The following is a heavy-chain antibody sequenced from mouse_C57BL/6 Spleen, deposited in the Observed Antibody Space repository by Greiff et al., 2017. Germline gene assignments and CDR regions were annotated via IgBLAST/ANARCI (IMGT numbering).Heavy chain of an antibody. Sequence: QVQLKQSGAELVKPGASVKISCKASGYAFSSYWMNWVKQRPGKGLEWIGQIYPGDGDTNYNGKFKGKATLTADKSSSTAYMQLSSLTSEDSAVYFCARRDYGSRFAYWGQGTLVTVSA. CDR1: GYAFSSYW. J-gene: IGHJ3*01. CDR3: ARRDYGSRFAY. CDR2: IYPGDGDT. D-gene: IGHD1-1*01. V-gene: IGHV1-80*01.